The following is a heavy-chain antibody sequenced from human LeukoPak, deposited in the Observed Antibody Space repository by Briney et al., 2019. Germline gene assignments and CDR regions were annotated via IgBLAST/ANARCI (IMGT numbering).Heavy chain of an antibody. Sequence: PSETLSLTCAVYGVSFSGYYWSWLRPPPGKGLEWFGEINHSGSTNYNPSLKSRVTISVDTSKNQFSLKLSSVTAADTAVYYCASRGVGYSYGKFDYWGQGTLVTVPS. CDR1: GVSFSGYY. CDR2: INHSGST. J-gene: IGHJ4*02. V-gene: IGHV4-34*01. D-gene: IGHD5-18*01. CDR3: ASRGVGYSYGKFDY.